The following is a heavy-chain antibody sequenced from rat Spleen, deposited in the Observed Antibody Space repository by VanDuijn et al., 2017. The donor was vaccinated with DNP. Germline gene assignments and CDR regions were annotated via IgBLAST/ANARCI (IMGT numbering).Heavy chain of an antibody. J-gene: IGHJ2*01. D-gene: IGHD1-4*01. Sequence: EVQLVESGGGPVQPGRSLKLSCVASGFIFSNYWMTWIRQAPTKGLEWVTTISFDGSATSYRDSVKGRFIVSRDNAKSTLYLQMDSLRSEDTATYYCAGRPPPTRGPFDYWGQGVTVTVSS. V-gene: IGHV5-29*01. CDR2: ISFDGSAT. CDR1: GFIFSNYW. CDR3: AGRPPPTRGPFDY.